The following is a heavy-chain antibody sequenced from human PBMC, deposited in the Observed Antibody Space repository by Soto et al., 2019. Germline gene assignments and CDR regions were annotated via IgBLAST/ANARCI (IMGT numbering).Heavy chain of an antibody. D-gene: IGHD2-15*01. Sequence: SVKVSCKASGYKLISYHMHWVRQAPGQGLEWLGRIIPIFGTRDYAQKFQGRVTISADESTTTAYMELSSLRSDDTAVYYCAKDGGREGYFGNWFDPWGQGTLVTVSS. CDR2: IIPIFGTR. V-gene: IGHV1-69*13. CDR1: GYKLISYH. J-gene: IGHJ5*02. CDR3: AKDGGREGYFGNWFDP.